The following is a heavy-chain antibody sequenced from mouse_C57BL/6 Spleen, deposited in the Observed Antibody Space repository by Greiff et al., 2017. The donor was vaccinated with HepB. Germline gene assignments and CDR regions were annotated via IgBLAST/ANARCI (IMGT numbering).Heavy chain of an antibody. CDR2: INPNNGGT. D-gene: IGHD1-1*01. Sequence: EVQLQESGPELVKPGASVKMSCKASGYTFTDYNMHWVKQSHGKSLEWIGYINPNNGGTSYNQKFKGKATLTVNKSSSTAYMELRSLTSEDSAVYYCAPYYYGSDYWGQGTTLTVSS. V-gene: IGHV1-22*01. J-gene: IGHJ2*01. CDR1: GYTFTDYN. CDR3: APYYYGSDY.